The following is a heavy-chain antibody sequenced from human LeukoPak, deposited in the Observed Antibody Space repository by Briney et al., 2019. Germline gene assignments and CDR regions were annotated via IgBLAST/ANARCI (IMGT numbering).Heavy chain of an antibody. V-gene: IGHV4-59*12. CDR1: GGSISSYY. D-gene: IGHD3-10*01. CDR3: ARDEARDVYYYGMDV. J-gene: IGHJ6*02. Sequence: SETLSLTCTVSGGSISSYYWSWIRQPPGKGLEWIGYIYYSGSTNYNPSLKSRVTISVDTSKNQFSLKLSSVTAADTAVYYCARDEARDVYYYGMDVWGQGTTVTVSS. CDR2: IYYSGST.